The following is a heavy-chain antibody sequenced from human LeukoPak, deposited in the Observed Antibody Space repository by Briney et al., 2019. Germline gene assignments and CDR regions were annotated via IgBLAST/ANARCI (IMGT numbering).Heavy chain of an antibody. D-gene: IGHD6-19*01. Sequence: ASVKVSCKXSGYTFTGDYMHWVRQAPGQGLEWMGRINPNSGGTNYAQKFQGRVTMTRDTSISTAYMELSRLRSDDTAVYYCARNQYEAGYSSGWYGNWFDPWGQGTLVTVSS. CDR1: GYTFTGDY. J-gene: IGHJ5*02. CDR3: ARNQYEAGYSSGWYGNWFDP. V-gene: IGHV1-2*06. CDR2: INPNSGGT.